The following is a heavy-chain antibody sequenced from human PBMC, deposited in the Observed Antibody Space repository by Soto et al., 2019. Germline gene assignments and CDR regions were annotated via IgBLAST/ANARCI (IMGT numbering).Heavy chain of an antibody. CDR1: GFTFRSYY. D-gene: IGHD2-15*01. V-gene: IGHV3-7*01. CDR3: TRCCYSAGFLI. Sequence: GGSLRLSCAGSGFTFRSYYMSWVRQPPGKGLEWVANIKQDGSERYYVDSVKGRFTISRDNAKNSLYLQMNSLRVEDTAVYYCTRCCYSAGFLISGPGTMVTVSS. J-gene: IGHJ3*02. CDR2: IKQDGSER.